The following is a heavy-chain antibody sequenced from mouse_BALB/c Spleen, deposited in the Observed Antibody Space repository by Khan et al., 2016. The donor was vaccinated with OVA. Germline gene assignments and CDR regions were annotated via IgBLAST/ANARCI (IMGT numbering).Heavy chain of an antibody. Sequence: EVELVESGGDLVKPGGSLKLSCAASGFTFSTYGMSWVRQTPDKRLEWVATVSTGGSYTYYPDSVKGRITISRDNAKNTLFLQMSNLKSKDKAMFYCTRRAYYYDSEGFAYWGQGTLGTVSA. J-gene: IGHJ3*01. D-gene: IGHD1-1*01. CDR2: VSTGGSYT. CDR1: GFTFSTYG. V-gene: IGHV5-6*02. CDR3: TRRAYYYDSEGFAY.